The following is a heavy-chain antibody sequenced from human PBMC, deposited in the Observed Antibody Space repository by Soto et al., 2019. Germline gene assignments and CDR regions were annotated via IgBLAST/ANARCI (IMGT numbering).Heavy chain of an antibody. V-gene: IGHV1-2*02. Sequence: VKVSCKASGYTFTGYYMHWVRQAPGQGLEWMGWINPNSGGTNYAQKFQGRVTMTRDTSISTAYMELSRLRSDDTAVYYCAREKGHYDFWSGYYRNWFDPWGQGTLVTVSS. D-gene: IGHD3-3*01. CDR1: GYTFTGYY. CDR2: INPNSGGT. CDR3: AREKGHYDFWSGYYRNWFDP. J-gene: IGHJ5*02.